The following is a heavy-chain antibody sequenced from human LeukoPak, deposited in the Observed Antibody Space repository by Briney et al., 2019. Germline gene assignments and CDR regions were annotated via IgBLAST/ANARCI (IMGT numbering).Heavy chain of an antibody. V-gene: IGHV3-21*01. J-gene: IGHJ4*02. CDR1: GFTFSNYG. CDR2: ISSSSYI. D-gene: IGHD1-14*01. Sequence: GGTLRLSCAASGFTFSNYGMSWVRQAPGKGLEWVSSISSSSYIYYADSVKGRFTISRDNAKNSLYLQMNSLRAEDTAVYYCTTEIDWGQGTLVTVSS. CDR3: TTEID.